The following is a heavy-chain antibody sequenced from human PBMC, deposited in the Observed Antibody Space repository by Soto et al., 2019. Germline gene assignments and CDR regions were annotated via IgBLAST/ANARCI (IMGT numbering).Heavy chain of an antibody. D-gene: IGHD3-22*01. Sequence: PSETLSLTCTVSGGSISSSSYYWGWIRQPPGKGLEWIGSIYYSGSTYYNPSLKSRVTISVDTSKNQFSLKLSSVNAEDTAVYYCARNSNYDSINWGQGTLVTVAS. J-gene: IGHJ4*02. CDR2: IYYSGST. V-gene: IGHV4-39*01. CDR1: GGSISSSSYY. CDR3: ARNSNYDSIN.